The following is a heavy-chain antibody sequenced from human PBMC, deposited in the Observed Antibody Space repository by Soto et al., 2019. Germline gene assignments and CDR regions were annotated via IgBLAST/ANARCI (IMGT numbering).Heavy chain of an antibody. CDR3: ARKSSTSFDDAFDI. D-gene: IGHD2-2*01. CDR1: VDTFTTYG. Sequence: ASVKVSCKASVDTFTTYGISWVRQAPGQGLEWMGWISGYNDNTKYAQKFQGRVIMTADTSTSTAYMELRSLRSDDTAVYYCARKSSTSFDDAFDIWGQGTMVTVSS. CDR2: ISGYNDNT. J-gene: IGHJ3*02. V-gene: IGHV1-18*01.